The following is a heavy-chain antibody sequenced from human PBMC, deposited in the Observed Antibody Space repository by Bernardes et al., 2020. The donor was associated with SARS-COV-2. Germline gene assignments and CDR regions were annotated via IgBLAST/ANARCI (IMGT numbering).Heavy chain of an antibody. D-gene: IGHD2-21*01. CDR2: ISPKSGAT. J-gene: IGHJ4*02. CDR1: GYTFSDYY. V-gene: IGHV1-2*02. Sequence: SVKVSCKASGYTFSDYYIHWLRQAPGQGFEWMGWISPKSGATNYAQKFQGRVTMTRDTAISTEYMQLSRLTSDDTAVYYCARTFYYDRGGDSVFDQWGQGTL. CDR3: ARTFYYDRGGDSVFDQ.